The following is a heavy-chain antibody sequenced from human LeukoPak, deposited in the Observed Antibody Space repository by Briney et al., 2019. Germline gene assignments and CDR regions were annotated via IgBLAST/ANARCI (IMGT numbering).Heavy chain of an antibody. CDR1: GYRFSSYW. D-gene: IGHD3-16*01. J-gene: IGHJ5*02. CDR3: ARQRFTTRAYAGNWFDP. Sequence: GESLKISCKGSGYRFSSYWIGWVRHMPGKGLEWMGIIYPGDSDTRYSPSFQRQVTISADKSISTAYLQWSSLKASDTAIYYCARQRFTTRAYAGNWFDPWGQGTLVTVSS. V-gene: IGHV5-51*01. CDR2: IYPGDSDT.